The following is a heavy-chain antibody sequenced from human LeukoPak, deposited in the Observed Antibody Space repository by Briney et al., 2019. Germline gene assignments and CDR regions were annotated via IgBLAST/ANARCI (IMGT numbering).Heavy chain of an antibody. CDR2: ISRSSRDI. CDR3: ARVGCRGGSCSSRGDYYYGMDV. CDR1: GFTFSLYS. D-gene: IGHD2-15*01. J-gene: IGHJ6*02. V-gene: IGHV3-21*01. Sequence: PGGSLRLSCAASGFTFSLYSMTWVRQAPGKGLEWVSSISRSSRDIYYVDSVKGRFTISRDNAKNSLFLQMNSLRAEDTAVYYCARVGCRGGSCSSRGDYYYGMDVWGQGTTVTVSS.